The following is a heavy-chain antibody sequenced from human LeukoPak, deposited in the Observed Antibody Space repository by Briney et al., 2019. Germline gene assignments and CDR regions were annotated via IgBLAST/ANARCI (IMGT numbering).Heavy chain of an antibody. V-gene: IGHV3-30*18. J-gene: IGHJ5*02. Sequence: PGRSLRLSCAASGFTFSNYGMHWVRQAPGKGLEWVAMISYEGSSEYYADSVKGRSTISRDTSKNTLYLEMNSLRVEDTAVYHCAKDLIGSGWHNYFDPWGQGTLVTVSS. D-gene: IGHD6-19*01. CDR3: AKDLIGSGWHNYFDP. CDR2: ISYEGSSE. CDR1: GFTFSNYG.